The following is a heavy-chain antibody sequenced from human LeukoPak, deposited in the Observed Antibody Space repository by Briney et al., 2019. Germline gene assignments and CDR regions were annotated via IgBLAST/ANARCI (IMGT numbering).Heavy chain of an antibody. CDR2: IYPNGAI. CDR3: ARDQYYYDSSGYSDLDY. J-gene: IGHJ4*02. D-gene: IGHD3-22*01. V-gene: IGHV4-4*07. CDR1: GASISTYF. Sequence: SETLSLTCTVSGASISTYFWTWIRQPAGKGLEWIGRIYPNGAINYNPSLKSRVTMSVDTSKNQFSLKLISVTAADTAVYYCARDQYYYDSSGYSDLDYWGQGTLVTVSS.